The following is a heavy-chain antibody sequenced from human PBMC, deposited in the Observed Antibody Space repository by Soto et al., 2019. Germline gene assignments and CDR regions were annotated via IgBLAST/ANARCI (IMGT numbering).Heavy chain of an antibody. CDR3: ARGDYGTGGYPFPYFDY. CDR2: INPDSGAT. J-gene: IGHJ4*02. D-gene: IGHD2-8*02. V-gene: IGHV1-2*02. Sequence: HEQLVQSGAEVKRPGASLKVSCQASGYSFTGYYIHWVRHATGQGLEWMGWINPDSGATNYAQNFQGSVTLTSDTSISTASMDLTSLTSDDTAVYYCARGDYGTGGYPFPYFDYWGQGTLVIVSS. CDR1: GYSFTGYY.